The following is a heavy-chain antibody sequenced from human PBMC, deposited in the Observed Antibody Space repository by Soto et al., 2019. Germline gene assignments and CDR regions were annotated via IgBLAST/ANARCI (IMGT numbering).Heavy chain of an antibody. D-gene: IGHD1-26*01. J-gene: IGHJ6*02. CDR1: GFAFTSSA. V-gene: IGHV1-58*01. CDR2: IVVGSGNT. CDR3: AAEGIVGATRGAYYYGMDV. Sequence: SVKVSCKASGFAFTSSAVQWVRQARGQRLEWIGWIVVGSGNTNYAQKFQERVTITRDMSTSTAYMELSSLRSEDTAVYYCAAEGIVGATRGAYYYGMDVWGQGTTVTVSS.